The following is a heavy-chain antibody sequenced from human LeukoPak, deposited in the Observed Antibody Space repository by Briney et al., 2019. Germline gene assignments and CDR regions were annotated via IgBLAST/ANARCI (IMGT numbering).Heavy chain of an antibody. V-gene: IGHV1-69*06. J-gene: IGHJ4*02. D-gene: IGHD3-22*01. CDR1: GGTFSSYA. Sequence: ASVKVSCKASGGTFSSYAISWVRQAPGQGLEWMGGIIPIFGTANYAQKFQGRVTITADKSTSTAYMELSSLRPEDTAVYYCATFCGGTYYYDSSGYPNDYWGQGTLVTVSS. CDR3: ATFCGGTYYYDSSGYPNDY. CDR2: IIPIFGTA.